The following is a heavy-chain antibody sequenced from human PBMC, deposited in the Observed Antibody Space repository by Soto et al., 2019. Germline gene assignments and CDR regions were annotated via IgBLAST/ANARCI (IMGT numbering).Heavy chain of an antibody. CDR2: IYYTGST. CDR3: ARHAFGSGFYYGMGV. CDR1: GDSITSYY. J-gene: IGHJ6*02. V-gene: IGHV4-59*08. Sequence: QVQLQESGPGLVKPSETLSLTYTVSGDSITSYYWSWIRQPPGKGLEWLGYIYYTGSTTYNPSLNSRVTITLDTSKNQLSLKLNSVTAADKAVYYCARHAFGSGFYYGMGVWGQGTTVTVSS. D-gene: IGHD3-10*01.